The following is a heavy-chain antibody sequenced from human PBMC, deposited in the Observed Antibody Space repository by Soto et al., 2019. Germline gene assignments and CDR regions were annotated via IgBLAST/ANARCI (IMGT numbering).Heavy chain of an antibody. CDR3: AKDSIFGVVIFVQPNFDY. CDR1: GFTFSSYA. J-gene: IGHJ4*02. V-gene: IGHV3-23*01. D-gene: IGHD3-3*01. Sequence: GGSLRLSAATSGFTFSSYAISWVRQAPGKGLEWVSAISGSGGSTYYADSVKGRFTISRDNSKNTLYLQMNSLRAEDTAVYYCAKDSIFGVVIFVQPNFDYWGQGTLVTVSS. CDR2: ISGSGGST.